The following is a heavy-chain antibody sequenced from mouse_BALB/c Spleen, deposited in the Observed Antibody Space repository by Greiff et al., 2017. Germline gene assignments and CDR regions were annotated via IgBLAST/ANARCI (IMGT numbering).Heavy chain of an antibody. V-gene: IGHV2-9*02. D-gene: IGHD1-1*01. CDR1: GFSLTSYG. CDR3: ALITTVVAWYFDV. CDR2: IWAGGST. Sequence: QVQLKESGPGLVAPSQSLSITCTVSGFSLTSYGVHWVRQPPGKGLEWLGVIWAGGSTNYNSALMSRLSISKDNSKSQVFLKMNSLQTDDTAMYYCALITTVVAWYFDVWGAGTTVTVSS. J-gene: IGHJ1*01.